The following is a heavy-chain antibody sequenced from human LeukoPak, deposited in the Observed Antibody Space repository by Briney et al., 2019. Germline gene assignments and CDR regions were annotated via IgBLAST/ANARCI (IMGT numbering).Heavy chain of an antibody. CDR1: GGSINRTTYY. D-gene: IGHD4-17*01. J-gene: IGHJ4*02. V-gene: IGHV4-39*07. CDR2: IYYSGST. CDR3: ASGPGDYAY. Sequence: SETLSLTCTVSGGSINRTTYYWGWIRQPPGKGLEWIGSIYYSGSTYYNPSLKSRVTISVDTSKNQFSLKLSSVTAADTAVYYCASGPGDYAYWGQGTLVTVSS.